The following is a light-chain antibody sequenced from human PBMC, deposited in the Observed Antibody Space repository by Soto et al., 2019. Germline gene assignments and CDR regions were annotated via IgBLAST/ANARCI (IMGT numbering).Light chain of an antibody. CDR1: QSVSSY. J-gene: IGKJ1*01. CDR3: QQRSNWLSIT. CDR2: GAS. Sequence: EIVLTQSPATLSLSPGERATLSCRASQSVSSYLAWYQQKPGQAPRLLIYGASNRATGIPARFSGSGAGTDFTLTISSLEPEDFAVYYCQQRSNWLSITFGQGTKVDIK. V-gene: IGKV3-11*01.